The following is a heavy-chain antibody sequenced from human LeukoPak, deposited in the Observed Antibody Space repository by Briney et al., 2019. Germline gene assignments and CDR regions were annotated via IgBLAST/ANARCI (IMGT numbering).Heavy chain of an antibody. CDR2: INHSGST. D-gene: IGHD2/OR15-2a*01. CDR3: ASQFYGSRSPHAKYFQQ. Sequence: SETLFLTCAVYGGSFSGCYWSWIRQPPGKGLEWIGEINHSGSTNYNPSLKSRVTISVDASKNQFSLKLNSVTAADTAVYYCASQFYGSRSPHAKYFQQWGQGTLVTVSS. V-gene: IGHV4-34*01. CDR1: GGSFSGCY. J-gene: IGHJ1*01.